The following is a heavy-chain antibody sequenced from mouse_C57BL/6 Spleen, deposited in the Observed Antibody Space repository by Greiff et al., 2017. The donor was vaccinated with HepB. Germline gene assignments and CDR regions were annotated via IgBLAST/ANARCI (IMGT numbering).Heavy chain of an antibody. D-gene: IGHD4-1*01. CDR3: ARTGTGGYFDV. J-gene: IGHJ1*03. CDR2: IYPSDSET. Sequence: VKLSCKASGYTFTSYWMDWVKQRPGQGLEWIGNIYPSDSETHYNQKFKDKATLTVDKSSSTAYMQLSSLTSEDSAVYYCARTGTGGYFDVWGTGTTVTVSS. CDR1: GYTFTSYW. V-gene: IGHV1-61*01.